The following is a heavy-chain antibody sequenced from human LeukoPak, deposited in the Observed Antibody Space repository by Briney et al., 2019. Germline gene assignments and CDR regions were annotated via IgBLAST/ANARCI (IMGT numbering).Heavy chain of an antibody. Sequence: GGSLRLSCAASGFTFSSYGMHWVRQAPGKGLEWVAFIRYDGSNKYYADSVKGRFTISRDNSKNMLYLQMNSLRAEDTAVYYCANLNSSSFDYWGQGTLVTVSS. CDR1: GFTFSSYG. V-gene: IGHV3-30*02. CDR3: ANLNSSSFDY. D-gene: IGHD6-6*01. CDR2: IRYDGSNK. J-gene: IGHJ4*02.